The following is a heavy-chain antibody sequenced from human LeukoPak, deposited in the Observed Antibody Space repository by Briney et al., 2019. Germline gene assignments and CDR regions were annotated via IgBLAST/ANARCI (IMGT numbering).Heavy chain of an antibody. Sequence: ASVKVSCKASGGTFSSYAISWVRQAPGQGLEWMGRIIPILGIANYAQKFQGRVTITADKSTSTAYMELSSLRSEDTAVYYCASTLKYSSSSVDYWGQGTLVTVSS. CDR2: IIPILGIA. CDR3: ASTLKYSSSSVDY. CDR1: GGTFSSYA. V-gene: IGHV1-69*04. J-gene: IGHJ4*02. D-gene: IGHD6-6*01.